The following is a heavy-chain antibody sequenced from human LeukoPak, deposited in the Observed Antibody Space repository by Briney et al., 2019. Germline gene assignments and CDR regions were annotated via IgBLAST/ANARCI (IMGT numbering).Heavy chain of an antibody. V-gene: IGHV3-30*18. CDR3: AKSAYYDASGYYREYYFDY. CDR1: GFTFSSYG. Sequence: PGGSLRLSCAASGFTFSSYGMHWVRQAPGKGLEWVAVISYDGSNKYYADSVKGRFTISRDNSKNTLYLQMNSLRAEDTAVYYCAKSAYYDASGYYREYYFDYWGQGTLVTVSS. J-gene: IGHJ4*02. CDR2: ISYDGSNK. D-gene: IGHD3-22*01.